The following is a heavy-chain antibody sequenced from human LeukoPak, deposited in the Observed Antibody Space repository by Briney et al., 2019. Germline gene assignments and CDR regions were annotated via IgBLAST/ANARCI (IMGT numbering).Heavy chain of an antibody. CDR2: ISASGGST. CDR1: GFAFSSYA. CDR3: ASNGGFKNYYYGMDV. Sequence: PGGSLRLSCAASGFAFSSYAMSWVRQAPGKGLEWVSVISASGGSTYYADSVKGRFTISRDNSKNTLYLQMNSLRAEDTAVYYCASNGGFKNYYYGMDVWGQGTTVTVSS. V-gene: IGHV3-23*01. D-gene: IGHD4-23*01. J-gene: IGHJ6*02.